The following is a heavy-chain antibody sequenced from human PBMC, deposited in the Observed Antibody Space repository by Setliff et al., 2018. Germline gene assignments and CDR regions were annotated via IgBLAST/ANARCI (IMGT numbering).Heavy chain of an antibody. J-gene: IGHJ4*02. CDR1: GGTFSDYF. V-gene: IGHV4-34*08. CDR2: INHSGSS. CDR3: ARGRNVAARLLDS. Sequence: SETLSLTCVASGGTFSDYFWTWIRQSPGKGLEWIGEINHSGSSNYNPSLQSRVTISIDTSNNKFSMKVTSVTAADTGIYYCARGRNVAARLLDSWGQGARVTVSS. D-gene: IGHD6-6*01.